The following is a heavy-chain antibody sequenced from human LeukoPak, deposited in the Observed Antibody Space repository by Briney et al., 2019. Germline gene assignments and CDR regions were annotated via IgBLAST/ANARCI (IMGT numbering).Heavy chain of an antibody. D-gene: IGHD3-22*01. J-gene: IGHJ4*02. Sequence: SETLSLTCTVSGGSISSHYWSWIRQPAGKGLEWIGRINTSGTTNYNPSLKSRVIMSVDTSEKHFSLKLSSVTAADTAVYYCARVTGYMIEDYFDYWGQGTLVTVSS. CDR2: INTSGTT. CDR3: ARVTGYMIEDYFDY. CDR1: GGSISSHY. V-gene: IGHV4-4*07.